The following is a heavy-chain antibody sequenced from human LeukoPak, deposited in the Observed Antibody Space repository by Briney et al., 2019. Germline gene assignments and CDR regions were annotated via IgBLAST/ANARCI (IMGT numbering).Heavy chain of an antibody. D-gene: IGHD2-21*02. Sequence: SVKVSCKASGGTFSSYAISWVRQAPGQGLEWMGGIIPIFGTANYARKFQGRVTITTDESTSTAYMELSSLRSGDTAVYYCAREHHNDFVFDYWGQGTLVTVSS. CDR3: AREHHNDFVFDY. J-gene: IGHJ4*02. CDR1: GGTFSSYA. CDR2: IIPIFGTA. V-gene: IGHV1-69*05.